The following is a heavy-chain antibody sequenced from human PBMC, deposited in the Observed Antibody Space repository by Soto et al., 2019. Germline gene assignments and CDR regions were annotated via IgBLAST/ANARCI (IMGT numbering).Heavy chain of an antibody. D-gene: IGHD6-19*01. V-gene: IGHV3-73*01. CDR1: GFSFSGSA. CDR3: TRHEGTSGSRFDQ. Sequence: PGGSLRLSCAASGFSFSGSAIHWVRQASGKGLEWVGRIRSKINNYATAYAASVKGRFTISRDDSKNTAYLQMISLKSEDTAVYYCTRHEGTSGSRFDQWGQGTLVTVSS. CDR2: IRSKINNYAT. J-gene: IGHJ4*02.